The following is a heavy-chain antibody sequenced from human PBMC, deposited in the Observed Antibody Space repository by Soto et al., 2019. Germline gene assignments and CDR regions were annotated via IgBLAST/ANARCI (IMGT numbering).Heavy chain of an antibody. Sequence: RLSCAASGFKFNIYAMSWVRQAPGKGLEWVSGISVSGSNTDYVDSVKGRFTISRDNTRQTLYLQMNNLRVDDAAVYYCARGVDMSYWELLQLPPTDACGQGTLVTVSS. V-gene: IGHV3-23*01. J-gene: IGHJ5*02. CDR2: ISVSGSNT. CDR3: ARGVDMSYWELLQLPPTDA. D-gene: IGHD1-26*01. CDR1: GFKFNIYA.